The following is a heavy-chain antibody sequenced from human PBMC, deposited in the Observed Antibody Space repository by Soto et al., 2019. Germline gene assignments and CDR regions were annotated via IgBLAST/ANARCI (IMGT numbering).Heavy chain of an antibody. Sequence: SVKVSCKASGGTFSSYAISWVRQAPGQGLEWMGGIIPIFGTANYAQKFQGRVTITADESTSTAYMELSSLRSEDTAVYYCARGTTLFGVVMDDGTKNWFDHWGQGTMVTVSS. CDR1: GGTFSSYA. CDR2: IIPIFGTA. D-gene: IGHD3-3*01. CDR3: ARGTTLFGVVMDDGTKNWFDH. J-gene: IGHJ5*02. V-gene: IGHV1-69*13.